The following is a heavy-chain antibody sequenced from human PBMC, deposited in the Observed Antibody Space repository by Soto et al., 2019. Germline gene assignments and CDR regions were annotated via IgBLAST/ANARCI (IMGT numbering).Heavy chain of an antibody. J-gene: IGHJ5*02. CDR2: IWYDGSNK. CDR3: ARDQEYQLLSWWFDP. D-gene: IGHD2-2*01. V-gene: IGHV3-33*01. Sequence: QVQLVESGGGVVQPGRSLRLSCAASGFTFSSYGMHWVRQAPGKGLEWVAVIWYDGSNKYYADSVKGRFTISRDNSKNTLYLQMNNLRAEDTAVYYCARDQEYQLLSWWFDPWGPGTLVTVSS. CDR1: GFTFSSYG.